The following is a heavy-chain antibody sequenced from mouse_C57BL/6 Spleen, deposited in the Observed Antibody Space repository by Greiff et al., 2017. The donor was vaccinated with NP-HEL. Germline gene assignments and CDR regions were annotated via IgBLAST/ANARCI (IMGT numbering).Heavy chain of an antibody. D-gene: IGHD2-1*01. J-gene: IGHJ3*01. Sequence: AQLQQSGAELARPGASVKLSCKASGYTFTSYGISWVKQRTGQGLEWIGEIYPRSGNTYYNEKFKGKATLTADKSSSTAYMELRSLTSEDSAVYFCARGFYFAYWGQGTLVTVSA. CDR2: IYPRSGNT. CDR3: ARGFYFAY. CDR1: GYTFTSYG. V-gene: IGHV1-81*01.